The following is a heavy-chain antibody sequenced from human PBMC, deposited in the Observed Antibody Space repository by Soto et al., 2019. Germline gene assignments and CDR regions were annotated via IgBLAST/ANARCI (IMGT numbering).Heavy chain of an antibody. CDR3: ARGYCSGGSCYGLDWFDP. Sequence: ASVKVSCKASGYTFTGYYMHWVRQAPGQGLEGMGWINPNSGGTNYAQKFQGRVTMNRDTSISTAYMELSRLRSDDTAVYYCARGYCSGGSCYGLDWFDPWGQGTLVTVSS. V-gene: IGHV1-2*02. J-gene: IGHJ5*02. D-gene: IGHD2-15*01. CDR1: GYTFTGYY. CDR2: INPNSGGT.